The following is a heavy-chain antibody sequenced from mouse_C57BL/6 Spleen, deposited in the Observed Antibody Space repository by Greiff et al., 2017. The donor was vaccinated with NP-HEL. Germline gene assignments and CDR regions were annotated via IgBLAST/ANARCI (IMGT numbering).Heavy chain of an antibody. D-gene: IGHD1-1*01. CDR3: ARDYYGRRYFDY. J-gene: IGHJ2*01. CDR2: ISDGGSYT. V-gene: IGHV5-4*01. Sequence: VQLKESGGGLVKPGGSLKLSCAASGFTFSSYAMSWVRQTPEKRLEWVATISDGGSYTYYPDNVKGRFTISRDNAKNNLYLQMSHLKSEDTAMYYCARDYYGRRYFDYWGQGTTLTVSS. CDR1: GFTFSSYA.